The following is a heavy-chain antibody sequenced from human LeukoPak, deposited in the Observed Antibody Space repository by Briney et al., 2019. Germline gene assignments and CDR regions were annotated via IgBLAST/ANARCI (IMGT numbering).Heavy chain of an antibody. CDR3: ARGGIWFTLTFDY. D-gene: IGHD3-10*01. Sequence: ASVKVSCKASGYTFTSYYIHWVRQAPGQGLEWMGIINPSGGSTTYAQKVQGRVTMTRDMSSSTVYMELSSLRSEDTAVYYCARGGIWFTLTFDYWGQGTLVTVSS. V-gene: IGHV1-46*01. CDR1: GYTFTSYY. J-gene: IGHJ4*02. CDR2: INPSGGST.